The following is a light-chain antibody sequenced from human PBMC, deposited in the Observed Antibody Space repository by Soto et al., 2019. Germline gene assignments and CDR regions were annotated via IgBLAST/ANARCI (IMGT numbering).Light chain of an antibody. J-gene: IGKJ3*01. CDR1: QDISNY. CDR3: QQYDNLPIT. V-gene: IGKV1-33*01. Sequence: DIQMTQSPSSLSASVGDRVTITCQASQDISNYLNWYQQKPGKAPKLLIYDASNLETGVPSRFSGSGSGTDFTFTISSLQPEDIATYYCQQYDNLPITLGSGTKVDIK. CDR2: DAS.